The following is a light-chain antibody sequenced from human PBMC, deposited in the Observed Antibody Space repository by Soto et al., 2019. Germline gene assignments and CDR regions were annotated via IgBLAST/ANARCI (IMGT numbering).Light chain of an antibody. CDR1: QDIRSD. CDR3: AQDYIFPRT. Sequence: AIQMTQSPSSLSASVGDRVTIACRASQDIRSDLGWYQQKPGKAPKLLIYAASNLQTGVPSRFSGSGSGTYFTLIISSLQPEDFATYFCAQDYIFPRTFGQGTKVEIK. V-gene: IGKV1-6*01. CDR2: AAS. J-gene: IGKJ1*01.